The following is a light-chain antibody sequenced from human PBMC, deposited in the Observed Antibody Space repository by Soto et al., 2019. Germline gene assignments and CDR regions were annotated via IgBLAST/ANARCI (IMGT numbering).Light chain of an antibody. CDR2: AAS. V-gene: IGKV3-20*01. Sequence: EVVLTQSPGTLSLSPGERATLSCRASQTVTTSQLTWFQQKPGQAPRLLIYAASITAACIPDRFSGRGSGSDFNLTTSRLGPEDFAVYYRQQYGSAPSTFGGGTKVEIK. CDR1: QTVTTSQ. J-gene: IGKJ4*01. CDR3: QQYGSAPST.